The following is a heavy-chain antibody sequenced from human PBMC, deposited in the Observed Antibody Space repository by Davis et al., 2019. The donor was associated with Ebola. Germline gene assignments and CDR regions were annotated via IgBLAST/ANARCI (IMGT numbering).Heavy chain of an antibody. D-gene: IGHD6-25*01. Sequence: GESLKISCAASGFTFSGSAMHWVRQASGKGLEWVGHIRSKPNSYATAYAASVKGRFTISRDDSENTLYLQMNSLRAEDTAVYYCARDLDGGGYYGMDVWGQGTTVTVSS. V-gene: IGHV3-73*01. CDR2: IRSKPNSYAT. J-gene: IGHJ6*02. CDR1: GFTFSGSA. CDR3: ARDLDGGGYYGMDV.